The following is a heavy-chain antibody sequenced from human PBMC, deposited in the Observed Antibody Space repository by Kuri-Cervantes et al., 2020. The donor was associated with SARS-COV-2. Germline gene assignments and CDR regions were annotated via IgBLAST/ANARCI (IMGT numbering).Heavy chain of an antibody. CDR2: IYHSGST. V-gene: IGHV4-39*07. CDR1: GGSISSSSYY. Sequence: SETLSLTCTVSGGSISSSSYYWGWIRQPPGKGLEWIGSIYHSGSTYYNPSLKSRVTISVDTSKNQFSLKLSSVTAADTAVYYCARVSWGEWELRGHDAFDIWGQGTMVTVSS. CDR3: ARVSWGEWELRGHDAFDI. J-gene: IGHJ3*02. D-gene: IGHD1-26*01.